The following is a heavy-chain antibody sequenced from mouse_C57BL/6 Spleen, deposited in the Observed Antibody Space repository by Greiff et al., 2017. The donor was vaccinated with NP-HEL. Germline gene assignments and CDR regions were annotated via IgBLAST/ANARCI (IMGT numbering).Heavy chain of an antibody. D-gene: IGHD3-2*02. V-gene: IGHV1-7*01. CDR3: AKGVAAQALFDY. CDR1: GYTFTSYW. J-gene: IGHJ2*01. Sequence: VHLVESGAELAKPGASVKLSCKASGYTFTSYWMHWVKQRPGQGLEWIGYINPSSGYPKYNQKFKDKATLTADKSSSTAYMQLSSLTYEDSAVYYCAKGVAAQALFDYWGQGTTLTVSS. CDR2: INPSSGYP.